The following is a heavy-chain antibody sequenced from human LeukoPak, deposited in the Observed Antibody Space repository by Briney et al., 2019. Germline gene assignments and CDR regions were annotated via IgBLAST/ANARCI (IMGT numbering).Heavy chain of an antibody. D-gene: IGHD6-19*01. CDR2: IYYSGST. CDR3: ASQLFPSAVSGFDY. J-gene: IGHJ4*02. V-gene: IGHV4-39*01. Sequence: SETLSLTCTVSGGSISSSTYYWGWIRQPPGKGLEWIGTIYYSGSTYYNPSLKSRVTISVDTSKNQFSLKLSSVTAADTAVYYCASQLFPSAVSGFDYWGQGTLVTVSS. CDR1: GGSISSSTYY.